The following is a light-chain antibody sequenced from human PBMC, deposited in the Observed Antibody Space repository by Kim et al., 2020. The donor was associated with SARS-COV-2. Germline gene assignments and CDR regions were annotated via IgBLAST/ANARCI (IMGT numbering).Light chain of an antibody. J-gene: IGKJ2*03. CDR1: QNIITS. V-gene: IGKV1-39*01. CDR2: AAS. Sequence: SASVGDTVTITCRASQNIITSLNWYQHKSGKAPKVLIYAASTSQSGVPSRFTATGSRTDFTLTISSLQAEDSATYYCQQSLRLPFSFGQGTKLEI. CDR3: QQSLRLPFS.